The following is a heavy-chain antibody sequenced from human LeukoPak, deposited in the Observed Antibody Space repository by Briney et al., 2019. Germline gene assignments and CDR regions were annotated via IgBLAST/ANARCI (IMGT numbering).Heavy chain of an antibody. Sequence: GGCLRLSCAASGFTFSSHAMSWVRQAPGKGLEWVSTITGDGVHTFYTDSVMGRFTISRDRSKETLYLQMDSLRAEDTAVFYCARRTGGYNYAFDYWGQGTLVTVSS. D-gene: IGHD5-18*01. CDR3: ARRTGGYNYAFDY. J-gene: IGHJ4*02. V-gene: IGHV3-23*01. CDR1: GFTFSSHA. CDR2: ITGDGVHT.